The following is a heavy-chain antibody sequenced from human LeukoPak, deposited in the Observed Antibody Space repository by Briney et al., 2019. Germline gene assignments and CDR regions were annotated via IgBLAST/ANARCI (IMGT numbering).Heavy chain of an antibody. CDR3: ARISRYGLEY. CDR2: IKSDGSEK. J-gene: IGHJ4*02. CDR1: GFTISGHW. Sequence: PGGSLRLSCAASGFTISGHWMSWVRQAPGKGLEWVANIKSDGSEKYYVDSVKGRFTISRDNAKNSLYLQMNSLRPEDTAVYYCARISRYGLEYRGQGTLVTVSS. D-gene: IGHD3-16*01. V-gene: IGHV3-7*04.